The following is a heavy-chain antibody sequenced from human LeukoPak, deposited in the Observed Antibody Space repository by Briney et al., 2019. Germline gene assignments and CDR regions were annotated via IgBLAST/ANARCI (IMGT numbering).Heavy chain of an antibody. CDR3: ARGLRYSSGWYNFDY. CDR2: VYSGRST. V-gene: IGHV3-53*01. J-gene: IGHJ4*02. D-gene: IGHD6-19*01. Sequence: GGSLTLPRPPCGWSLRRNYMSWLGQAPATGLEGASVVYSGRSTYYPDSVKGRFTISRDNSKTTLYLPINSLRAADTAVYYCARGLRYSSGWYNFDYWGQGTLVTVSS. CDR1: GWSLRRNY.